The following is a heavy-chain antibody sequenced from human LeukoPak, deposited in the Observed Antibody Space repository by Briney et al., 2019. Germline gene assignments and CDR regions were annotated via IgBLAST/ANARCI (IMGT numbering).Heavy chain of an antibody. CDR2: IWYDGSNK. CDR1: GFTFSSYG. J-gene: IGHJ5*02. D-gene: IGHD6-19*01. V-gene: IGHV3-33*01. CDR3: ARDPYSSGWYGWFGP. Sequence: GRSLRLSCAASGFTFSSYGMHWVRQAPGKGLEWVAVIWYDGSNKYYADSVKGRFTISRDNSKNTLYLQMNSLRAEDTAVYYCARDPYSSGWYGWFGPWGQGTLVTVSS.